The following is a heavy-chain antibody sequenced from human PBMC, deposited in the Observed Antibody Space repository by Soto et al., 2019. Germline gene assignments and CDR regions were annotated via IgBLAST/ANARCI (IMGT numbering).Heavy chain of an antibody. V-gene: IGHV4-59*08. J-gene: IGHJ5*02. CDR1: GGSISSYY. CDR2: IYYSGST. CDR3: ARQWGYYDFWSGYSNWFDP. Sequence: SETLSLTCTVSGGSISSYYWSWIRQPPGKGLEWIGYIYYSGSTNYNPSLKSRVTISVDTSKNQFSLKLSSVTAADTAVYYCARQWGYYDFWSGYSNWFDPWGQGTLVTVSS. D-gene: IGHD3-3*01.